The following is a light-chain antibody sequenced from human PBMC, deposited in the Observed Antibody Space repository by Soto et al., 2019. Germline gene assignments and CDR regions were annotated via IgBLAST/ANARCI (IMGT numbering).Light chain of an antibody. CDR1: QTVTNNY. J-gene: IGKJ1*01. CDR3: HQYSNSAST. CDR2: GAS. V-gene: IGKV3-20*01. Sequence: EIVLTQSPGTLSLSPGERATLSCRASQTVTNNYLAWYQQKPGQTPRLLIYGASSRATGIPDRFSGSGSGTDFTLTISRLEPEDFAVYYCHQYSNSASTFXQGTKLDIK.